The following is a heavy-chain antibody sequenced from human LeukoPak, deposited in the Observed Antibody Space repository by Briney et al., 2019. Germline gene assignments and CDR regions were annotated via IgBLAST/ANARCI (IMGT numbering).Heavy chain of an antibody. D-gene: IGHD3-10*01. CDR3: ARIVRGVNKYYFDY. CDR2: IYHSGST. J-gene: IGHJ4*02. Sequence: SETLSLTCTVSGYSISSGYFWGWIRQPPGKGLEWIGTIYHSGSTYYNASLESRVTISVDTSKNQFSLRLTSVTAADAAFYYCARIVRGVNKYYFDYWGQGTLVTVSS. V-gene: IGHV4-38-2*02. CDR1: GYSISSGYF.